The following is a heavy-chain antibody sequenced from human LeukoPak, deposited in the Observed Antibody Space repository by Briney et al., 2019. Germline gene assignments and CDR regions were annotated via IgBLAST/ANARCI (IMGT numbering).Heavy chain of an antibody. Sequence: SETLSLTCTVSGGSISSYYWSWIRQPPGKGLEWIGYIYYSGSTNYNPSLKSRVTISVDASKNQFSLKLSSVTAADTAVYYCAGRDYYDSSGYHDAFDIWGQGTMVTVSS. D-gene: IGHD3-22*01. V-gene: IGHV4-59*01. CDR2: IYYSGST. J-gene: IGHJ3*02. CDR1: GGSISSYY. CDR3: AGRDYYDSSGYHDAFDI.